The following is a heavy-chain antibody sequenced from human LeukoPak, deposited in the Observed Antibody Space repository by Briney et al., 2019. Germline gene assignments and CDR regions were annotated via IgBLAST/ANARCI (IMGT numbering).Heavy chain of an antibody. Sequence: GGSLRLSCAASGLTFSSYSMNWVRQAPGKGLEWVSSISSSSSHIYYADSVKGRFTISRDNAKNSLYLQMNSLRAEDTAVYYCASHYYGSGKFENWGQGTLVTVSS. V-gene: IGHV3-21*01. CDR2: ISSSSSHI. D-gene: IGHD3-10*01. CDR1: GLTFSSYS. J-gene: IGHJ4*02. CDR3: ASHYYGSGKFEN.